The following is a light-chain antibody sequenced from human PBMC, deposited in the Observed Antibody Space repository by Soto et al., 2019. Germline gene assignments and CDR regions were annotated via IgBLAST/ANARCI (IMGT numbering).Light chain of an antibody. Sequence: QSVLTQSSSASASLGSSVKLTCTLSSGHSSNIIAWHQQQPGKAPRYLMKLEGSGSYSKGSGVPDRFSGSSSGADRYLTISNLQSEDESDYYCETWDSNTRVFGGGTKVTVL. CDR2: LEGSGSY. CDR3: ETWDSNTRV. CDR1: SGHSSNI. V-gene: IGLV4-60*03. J-gene: IGLJ3*02.